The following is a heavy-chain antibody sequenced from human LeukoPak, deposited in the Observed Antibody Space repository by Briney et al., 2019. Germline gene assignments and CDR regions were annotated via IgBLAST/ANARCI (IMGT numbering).Heavy chain of an antibody. CDR3: AVDYDHLTSYYTDLGY. D-gene: IGHD3-9*01. Sequence: GGSLRLSCAASGFTFSSYWMCWVRQAPGKGLVWVSRINTDGSSTHYADSVKGRFTVSRDNAKNTLYLQMDSLRAEDTAVYYCAVDYDHLTSYYTDLGYWGQGTLVTVSS. V-gene: IGHV3-74*01. J-gene: IGHJ4*02. CDR1: GFTFSSYW. CDR2: INTDGSST.